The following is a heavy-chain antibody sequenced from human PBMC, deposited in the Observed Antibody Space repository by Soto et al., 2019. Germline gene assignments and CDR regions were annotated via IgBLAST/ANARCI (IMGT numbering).Heavy chain of an antibody. Sequence: SETLSLTCTVSGGSISSSSYSWSWIRQHPGKGLEWIGYLYFSGNTDYNPSLKSRVTISVDTSKKQFSLRLTSVTVADTAVYYCARLGYDSSGYPSWFDPWGQGTLVT. J-gene: IGHJ5*02. CDR2: LYFSGNT. CDR1: GGSISSSSYS. CDR3: ARLGYDSSGYPSWFDP. D-gene: IGHD3-22*01. V-gene: IGHV4-31*03.